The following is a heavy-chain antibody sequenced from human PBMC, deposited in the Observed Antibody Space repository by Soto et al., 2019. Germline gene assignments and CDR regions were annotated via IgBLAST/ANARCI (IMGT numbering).Heavy chain of an antibody. V-gene: IGHV4-39*07. CDR2: INHSGST. Sequence: PSETLSVTCTVSGGSISSGSYYWGWIRQPPGKGLEWIGEINHSGSTNYNPSLKSRVTISVDTSKNQFSLKLSSVTAADTAVYYCARWTYCGGDCYWLYFWGQGTLVTVSS. J-gene: IGHJ4*02. D-gene: IGHD2-21*02. CDR3: ARWTYCGGDCYWLYF. CDR1: GGSISSGSYY.